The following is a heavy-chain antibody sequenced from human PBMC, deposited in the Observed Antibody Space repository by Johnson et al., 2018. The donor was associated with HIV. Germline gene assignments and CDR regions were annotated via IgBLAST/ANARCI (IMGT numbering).Heavy chain of an antibody. CDR2: IYGAGST. Sequence: VQLVESGGGLIQPGGSLRLSCAASGFTVSSNYMSWVRQAPGKGLEWVSFIYGAGSTYYADSVKGRFTISRDNSKTTLYLQMNSLRAEDTAVYYCARDRGSYGLDAFDIWGQGTMVTVSS. V-gene: IGHV3-66*03. CDR3: ARDRGSYGLDAFDI. D-gene: IGHD1-26*01. J-gene: IGHJ3*02. CDR1: GFTVSSNY.